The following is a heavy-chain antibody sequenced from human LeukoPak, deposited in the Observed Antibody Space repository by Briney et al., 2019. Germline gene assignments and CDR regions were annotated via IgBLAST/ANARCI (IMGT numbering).Heavy chain of an antibody. Sequence: GGSLRLSCAASGFTFSGYAMSWVRQAPGRGLEWISVISGSGDNTYYEDSVKGRFTISRDNSKNTLYLQMNSLRAEDTAVYYCAKSRSSWATFDYWGQGTLVTVSS. CDR3: AKSRSSWATFDY. D-gene: IGHD6-13*01. CDR1: GFTFSGYA. V-gene: IGHV3-23*01. J-gene: IGHJ4*02. CDR2: ISGSGDNT.